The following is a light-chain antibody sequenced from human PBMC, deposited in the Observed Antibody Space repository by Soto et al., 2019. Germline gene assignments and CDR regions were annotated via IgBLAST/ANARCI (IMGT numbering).Light chain of an antibody. CDR2: DAS. CDR1: QSVSTY. V-gene: IGKV3-11*01. J-gene: IGKJ4*01. CDR3: QQRRNWPLP. Sequence: ETVLTQSPATLSLSPGERATLSCRASQSVSTYLAWYQQNPGQAPRLLIYDASNRATGIPARFSGSGSGTDFTLTISSLEPEDFAVYYCQQRRNWPLPFGGGTKVEF.